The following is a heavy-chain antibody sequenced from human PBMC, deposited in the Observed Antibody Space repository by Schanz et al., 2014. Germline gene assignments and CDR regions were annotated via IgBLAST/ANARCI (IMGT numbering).Heavy chain of an antibody. D-gene: IGHD1-26*01. CDR3: AKDSRGSSFDMDV. CDR2: IDRDGGHT. V-gene: IGHV3-43*01. J-gene: IGHJ6*02. CDR1: GFTFSDSW. Sequence: EVQLVESGGGLVKPGGSLRLSCAASGFTFSDSWMHWVRQAPGKGLELVSLIDRDGGHTYYADSVKGRFTISRDNSKNSLYLQMNSLRTEDTALYYCAKDSRGSSFDMDVWGQGTTVTVSS.